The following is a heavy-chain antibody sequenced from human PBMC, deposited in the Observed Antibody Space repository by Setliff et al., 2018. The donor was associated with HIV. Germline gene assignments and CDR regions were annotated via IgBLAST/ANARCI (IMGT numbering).Heavy chain of an antibody. D-gene: IGHD2-8*01. Sequence: ASVKVSCKASGYTFSSYGISWVRQAPGQGLKWMGWISGYNGNTNYAQKLQGRVTMTTDTSTSTAYMELRSLRSDDTAVYYCARDGWRHVLHGNYYYYFMDVWGKGTTVTVS. J-gene: IGHJ6*03. CDR3: ARDGWRHVLHGNYYYYFMDV. CDR2: ISGYNGNT. V-gene: IGHV1-18*01. CDR1: GYTFSSYG.